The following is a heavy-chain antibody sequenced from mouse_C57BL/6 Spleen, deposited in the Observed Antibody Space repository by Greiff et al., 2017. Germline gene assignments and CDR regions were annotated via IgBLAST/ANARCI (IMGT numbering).Heavy chain of an antibody. CDR2: IRSKSNNYAT. D-gene: IGHD1-1*01. CDR1: GFSFNTYA. J-gene: IGHJ3*01. CDR3: VRSYGFAY. V-gene: IGHV10-1*01. Sequence: EVKLVESGGGLVQPKGSLKLSCAASGFSFNTYAMNWVRQAPGKGLEWVARIRSKSNNYATYYADSVKDRFTISRDDSETMLYLQMNNLKTEDTAMYYCVRSYGFAYWGQGTLVTVSA.